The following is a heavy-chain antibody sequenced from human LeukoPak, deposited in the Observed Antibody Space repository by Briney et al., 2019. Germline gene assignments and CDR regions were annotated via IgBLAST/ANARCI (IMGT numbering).Heavy chain of an antibody. CDR2: ISSSGSTI. CDR1: GFTFSDYY. D-gene: IGHD3-9*01. J-gene: IGHJ4*02. V-gene: IGHV3-11*01. Sequence: PGGSLRLSCAASGFTFSDYYMSWIRQAPGKGLEWVSYISSSGSTIYYADSVKGRFTISRDNAKNSLYLQMNGLRAEDTAVYYCAKQGNYDILTGYYTHLYWGQGTLVTVSS. CDR3: AKQGNYDILTGYYTHLY.